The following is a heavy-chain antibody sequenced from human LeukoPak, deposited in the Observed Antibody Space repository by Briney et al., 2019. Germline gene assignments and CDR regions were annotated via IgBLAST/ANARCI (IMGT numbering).Heavy chain of an antibody. D-gene: IGHD4-17*01. CDR3: ARHGDGAENFQH. Sequence: ASVKVSCKASGYTFTYYYIHWVRQAPGQGPEWMGIINPSGGSTNYAQKFQGRVTMTRDTSTSTLYMELNSLRSDDTSVYYCARHGDGAENFQHWGQGTLVTVS. J-gene: IGHJ1*01. CDR2: INPSGGST. V-gene: IGHV1-46*01. CDR1: GYTFTYYY.